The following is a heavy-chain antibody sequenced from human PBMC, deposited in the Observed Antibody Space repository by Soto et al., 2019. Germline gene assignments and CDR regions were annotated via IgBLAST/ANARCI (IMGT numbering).Heavy chain of an antibody. V-gene: IGHV3-48*03. J-gene: IGHJ4*02. D-gene: IGHD3-9*01. Sequence: DVQLVESEGGLVQPGGSLRLSCAASGFSFSSCEMSWVRQAPGKGLEWVSYISGSGTSTQYSDSVKGRFTISRDNAKNSLHLQMNSLGAEDTAVYYCASKIVTPGYHYYDYWGQGTLVTVSS. CDR3: ASKIVTPGYHYYDY. CDR2: ISGSGTST. CDR1: GFSFSSCE.